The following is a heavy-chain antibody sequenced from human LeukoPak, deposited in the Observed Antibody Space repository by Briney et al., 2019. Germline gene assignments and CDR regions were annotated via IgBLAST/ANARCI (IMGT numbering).Heavy chain of an antibody. V-gene: IGHV4-59*01. CDR2: IYYSGST. D-gene: IGHD3-22*01. CDR1: GGSICSYY. CDR3: ARHTPGYYDSSGYLDY. Sequence: SETLSLTCTVSGGSICSYYWSWIRQPPGKGLEWIGYIYYSGSTNYNPSLKSRVTISVDTSKNQFSLKLSSVTAADTAVYYCARHTPGYYDSSGYLDYWGQGTLVTVSS. J-gene: IGHJ4*02.